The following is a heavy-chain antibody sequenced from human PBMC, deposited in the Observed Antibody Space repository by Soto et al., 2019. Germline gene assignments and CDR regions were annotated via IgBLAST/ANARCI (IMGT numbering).Heavy chain of an antibody. CDR3: ARDGYYYDSSGIPPLGGDRGRFDP. CDR2: INAGNGNT. CDR1: GYTFTSYA. V-gene: IGHV1-3*01. J-gene: IGHJ5*02. Sequence: GASVKVSCKASGYTFTSYAMHWVRQAPGQRLEWMGWINAGNGNTKYSQKFQGRVTITRDTSASTAYMELSSLRSEDTAVYYCARDGYYYDSSGIPPLGGDRGRFDPWGQGTLVTVSS. D-gene: IGHD3-22*01.